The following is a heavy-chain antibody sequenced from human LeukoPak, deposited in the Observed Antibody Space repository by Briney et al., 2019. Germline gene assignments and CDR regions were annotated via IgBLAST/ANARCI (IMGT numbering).Heavy chain of an antibody. CDR3: ERAGYSSSHFDY. J-gene: IGHJ4*02. CDR1: GFTFSSYW. V-gene: IGHV3-7*01. D-gene: IGHD6-13*01. CDR2: IKQDGSEK. Sequence: GGSLRLSCAASGFTFSSYWMSWVRQAPGKGLEWVANIKQDGSEKYYVDSVKGRFTISRDNAKNSLYLQLNSLRAEDTAVYYCERAGYSSSHFDYWGQGTLVTVSS.